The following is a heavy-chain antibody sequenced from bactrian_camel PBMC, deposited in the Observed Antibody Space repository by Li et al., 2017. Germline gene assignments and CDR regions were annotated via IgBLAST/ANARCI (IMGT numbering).Heavy chain of an antibody. D-gene: IGHD2*01. CDR3: AAKPGGYCYGPMSY. Sequence: HVQLVESGGGSVQAGGSLRLSCAASGYTYSSKYCMAWFRQAPGKAREGVARIYTTGGTTYYADSVKGRFTIDQDGAMQTLYLQMNSLKPEDTAMYYCAAKPGGYCYGPMSYWGQGTQVTVS. CDR2: IYTTGGTT. J-gene: IGHJ4*01. V-gene: IGHV3S1*01. CDR1: GYTYSSKYC.